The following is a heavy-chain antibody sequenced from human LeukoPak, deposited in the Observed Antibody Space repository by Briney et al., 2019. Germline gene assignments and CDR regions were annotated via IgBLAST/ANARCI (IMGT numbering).Heavy chain of an antibody. V-gene: IGHV4-4*07. D-gene: IGHD3-9*01. Sequence: SETLPLTCTVSGGSISSYYWSWIRQPAGKGLEWIGRIYTSGSTNYNPSLKSRVTMSVDTSKNQFSLKLSSVTAADTAVYYCARSADYDILTGFYYFDYWGQGTLVTLSS. CDR2: IYTSGST. CDR3: ARSADYDILTGFYYFDY. CDR1: GGSISSYY. J-gene: IGHJ4*02.